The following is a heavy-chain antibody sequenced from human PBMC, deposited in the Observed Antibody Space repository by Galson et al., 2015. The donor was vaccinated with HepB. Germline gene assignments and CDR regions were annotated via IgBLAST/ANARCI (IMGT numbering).Heavy chain of an antibody. CDR2: AYHSGGN. V-gene: IGHV4-4*02. D-gene: IGHD3-10*01. Sequence: LSLTCAVSGDSTSNDRWRSWVRQPPGEGLEWMGEAYHSGGNNYSTSLKRRVTISVDNSKNQLPLKLTSVTAADTAVYYCARAKEGRGYFDYWGQGTLITVSS. CDR1: GDSTSNDRW. CDR3: ARAKEGRGYFDY. J-gene: IGHJ4*02.